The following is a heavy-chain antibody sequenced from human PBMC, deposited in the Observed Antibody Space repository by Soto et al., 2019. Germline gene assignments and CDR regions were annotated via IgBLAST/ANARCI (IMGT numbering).Heavy chain of an antibody. J-gene: IGHJ6*02. V-gene: IGHV1-69*13. CDR1: GGTFSSYA. CDR3: ARDPGSSSWYGPTWTEVNVAVYYYYGMDV. Sequence: SVKVSCKASGGTFSSYAISWVRQAPGQGLEWMGGIIPIFGTANYAQKFQGRVTITVDESTSTAYMELSSLRSEDTAVYYCARDPGSSSWYGPTWTEVNVAVYYYYGMDVWGQGTTVTVSS. CDR2: IIPIFGTA. D-gene: IGHD6-13*01.